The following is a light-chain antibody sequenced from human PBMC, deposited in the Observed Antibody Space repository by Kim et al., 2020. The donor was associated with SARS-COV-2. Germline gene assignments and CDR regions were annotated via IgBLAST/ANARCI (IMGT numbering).Light chain of an antibody. CDR2: QDD. Sequence: SYELTQPPSMSVSPGQTATFTCSGDKLEDRFVSWYQQRPGQPPILLLHQDDKRPSGIPDRFSGSNSANTATLTIRGTQSSDEADYYCQAWDNNVSFFGGG. CDR3: QAWDNNVSF. CDR1: KLEDRF. J-gene: IGLJ2*01. V-gene: IGLV3-1*01.